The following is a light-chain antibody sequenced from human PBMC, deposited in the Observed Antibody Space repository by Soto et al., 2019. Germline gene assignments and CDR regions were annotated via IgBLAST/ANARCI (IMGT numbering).Light chain of an antibody. Sequence: EIELTQSPGALSLSPGERATLSCRASQSVSSSYLAWYQQKPGQAPRLLIYGASSRATGIPDRISGSGSGTDFTLTISRMEPEDFAVYYCQQYGSSQWTFGQGTKVDIK. CDR1: QSVSSSY. J-gene: IGKJ1*01. V-gene: IGKV3-20*01. CDR2: GAS. CDR3: QQYGSSQWT.